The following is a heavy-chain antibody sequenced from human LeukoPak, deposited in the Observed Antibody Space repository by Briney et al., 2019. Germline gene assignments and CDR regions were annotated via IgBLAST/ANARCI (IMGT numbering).Heavy chain of an antibody. CDR3: ASVSTGSEYFDY. J-gene: IGHJ4*02. V-gene: IGHV3-48*03. D-gene: IGHD5/OR15-5a*01. CDR1: GFTFSSYE. CDR2: ISRSGSTI. Sequence: GGSLRLSCAACGFTFSSYEMNWVRQAPGKGLEWVSYISRSGSTIFSADSVKGRFTTSRDNAKNSLFLQMNSLRAEDTAVYYCASVSTGSEYFDYWGQGTLVTVSS.